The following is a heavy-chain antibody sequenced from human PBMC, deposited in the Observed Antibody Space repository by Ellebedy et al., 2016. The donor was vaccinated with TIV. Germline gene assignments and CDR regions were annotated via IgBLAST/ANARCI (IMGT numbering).Heavy chain of an antibody. CDR1: GFIFSSYG. D-gene: IGHD6-13*01. V-gene: IGHV3-30*02. J-gene: IGHJ6*02. CDR2: IRYDGTNK. Sequence: PGGSLRLSCAASGFIFSSYGMHWVRQAPRKGLEWVAFIRYDGTNKFYADSVKGRFTISRDNSRNTLYLQMSSLRAEDTAVYYCAKLVEWQQKDYYNHDMDVWGQGTTVTVSS. CDR3: AKLVEWQQKDYYNHDMDV.